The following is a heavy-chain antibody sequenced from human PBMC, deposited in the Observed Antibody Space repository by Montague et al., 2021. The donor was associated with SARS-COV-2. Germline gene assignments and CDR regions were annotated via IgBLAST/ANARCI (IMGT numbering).Heavy chain of an antibody. CDR2: IDWDDDK. Sequence: PALVKPTQTLTLTCTFSGFSLSTSGMCVSWIRQPPGKALEWLARIDWDDDKYYSTSLKTRLTISKDTSKNQVVLTMTNMDPVDTATYYCAREYYYDSSGYYGYAFDXGGQGTMVTVSS. J-gene: IGHJ3*02. CDR1: GFSLSTSGMC. V-gene: IGHV2-70*11. D-gene: IGHD3-22*01. CDR3: AREYYYDSSGYYGYAFDX.